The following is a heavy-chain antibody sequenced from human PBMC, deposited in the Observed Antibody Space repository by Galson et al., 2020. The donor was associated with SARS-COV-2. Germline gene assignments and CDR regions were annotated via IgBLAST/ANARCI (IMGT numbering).Heavy chain of an antibody. V-gene: IGHV1-69*06. J-gene: IGHJ5*02. D-gene: IGHD2-2*01. Sequence: SVKVSCKASGGTLSRYAISWVRPAPGQGLEWMGGIIPLFGTANYAQKFQGRVTITADKSTSTAYMELSSLRSEDTAVYYCARGVFCSSTSCYRGGWFDPWCQGTLFTVSS. CDR1: GGTLSRYA. CDR2: IIPLFGTA. CDR3: ARGVFCSSTSCYRGGWFDP.